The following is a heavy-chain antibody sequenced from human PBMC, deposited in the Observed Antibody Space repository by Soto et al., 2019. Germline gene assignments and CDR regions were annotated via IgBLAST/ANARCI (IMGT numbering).Heavy chain of an antibody. CDR3: ARTPVDYSNRWWFDP. J-gene: IGHJ5*02. CDR1: GGSITRGCYY. CDR2: IYNSGTT. D-gene: IGHD4-4*01. Sequence: SETLSLTCTVSGGSITRGCYYWSWIRQHPGKGLEWIGYIYNSGTTNYNPSLKSRVTISVDKSKNQFSLKLSSVTAADTAVYYCARTPVDYSNRWWFDPWGQGTLVTVSS. V-gene: IGHV4-31*03.